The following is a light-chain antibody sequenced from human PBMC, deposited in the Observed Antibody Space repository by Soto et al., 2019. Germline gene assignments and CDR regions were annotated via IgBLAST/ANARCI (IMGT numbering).Light chain of an antibody. V-gene: IGKV3-20*01. CDR1: QFVTSSY. CDR3: QQYGSSPLT. J-gene: IGKJ4*01. Sequence: EIVLTQSPGTLSLSPGERATLSCRASQFVTSSYLAWYQQKPGQAPRLLIHGASSRAAGIPDRFSGSASGTDFTLTISTLETEDFAVYFCQQYGSSPLTFGGGTKVEIK. CDR2: GAS.